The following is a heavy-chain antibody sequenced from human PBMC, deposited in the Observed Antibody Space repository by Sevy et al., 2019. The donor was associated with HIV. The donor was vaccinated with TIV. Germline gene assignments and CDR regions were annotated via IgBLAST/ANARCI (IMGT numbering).Heavy chain of an antibody. V-gene: IGHV4-4*07. CDR1: GGSISSYY. CDR2: IYTSGST. J-gene: IGHJ4*02. CDR3: ARDEMAAFDY. D-gene: IGHD6-25*01. Sequence: SETLSLTCTVSGGSISSYYWSWIRQPAGKGLEWIGRIYTSGSTNYNPSPKSRVTMSVDTPTNQFSVMLSCVTAADTAVYYCARDEMAAFDYWGQGTLVTVSS.